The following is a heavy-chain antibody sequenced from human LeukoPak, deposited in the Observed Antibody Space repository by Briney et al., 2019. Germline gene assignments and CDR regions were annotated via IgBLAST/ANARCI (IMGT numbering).Heavy chain of an antibody. CDR3: ARDWGMSGYSSGWYNWYFDL. CDR2: IYYSGST. Sequence: SETLSLTCTVSGGSISSYYWSWIRQPPGKVLEWIGYIYYSGSTNYNPSLKSRVTISVDTSKNQFSLKLSSVTAADTAVYYCARDWGMSGYSSGWYNWYFDLWGRGTLVTVSS. D-gene: IGHD6-19*01. J-gene: IGHJ2*01. V-gene: IGHV4-59*01. CDR1: GGSISSYY.